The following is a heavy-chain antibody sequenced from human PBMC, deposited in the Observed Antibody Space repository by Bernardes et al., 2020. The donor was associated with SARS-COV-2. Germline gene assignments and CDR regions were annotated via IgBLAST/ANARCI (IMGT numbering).Heavy chain of an antibody. D-gene: IGHD6-19*01. Sequence: SETLSLTCTVSGGSISRSSYYWGWIRQPPGKGLEWIGNIYYSGIAYYNPSLKSRVTISLDTSKNQFFLNLTSVTAADTAVYYCATPQFSGGDSWGQGTLVTVSS. CDR1: GGSISRSSYY. J-gene: IGHJ4*02. CDR2: IYYSGIA. V-gene: IGHV4-39*01. CDR3: ATPQFSGGDS.